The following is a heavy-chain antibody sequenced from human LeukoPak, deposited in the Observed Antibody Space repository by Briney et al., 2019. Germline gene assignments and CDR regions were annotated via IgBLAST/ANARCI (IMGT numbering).Heavy chain of an antibody. CDR3: ARNTVVTPLTRRYYYYYMDV. V-gene: IGHV4-39*07. CDR1: GGSISSSSYY. D-gene: IGHD4-23*01. J-gene: IGHJ6*03. Sequence: SETLSLTCTVSGGSISSSSYYWGWIRQPPGKGLEWIGSIYYSGSTYYNPSLKSRVTISVDTSKNQFSLKLSSVTAADTAVYYCARNTVVTPLTRRYYYYYMDVWGKGTMVTVSS. CDR2: IYYSGST.